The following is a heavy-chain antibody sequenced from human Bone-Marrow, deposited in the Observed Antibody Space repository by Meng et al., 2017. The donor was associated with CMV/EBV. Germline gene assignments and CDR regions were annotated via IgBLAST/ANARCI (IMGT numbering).Heavy chain of an antibody. J-gene: IGHJ5*02. D-gene: IGHD1-26*01. V-gene: IGHV1-2*02. Sequence: ASVKVSCKASGYTFTGYYMHWARQAPGQGLEWMGWINPSSGGTNNAQKFQGRVTLTRDTSISTAYLELNRLRSDDAAVYYCAILGSYGVDNWFDPWGQGTLVTVSS. CDR1: GYTFTGYY. CDR3: AILGSYGVDNWFDP. CDR2: INPSSGGT.